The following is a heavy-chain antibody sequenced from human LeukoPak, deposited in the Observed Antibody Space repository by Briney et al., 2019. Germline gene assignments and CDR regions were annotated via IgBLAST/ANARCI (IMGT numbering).Heavy chain of an antibody. CDR2: IYTSGST. CDR3: ARVPVQDYYYYMDV. Sequence: SETLSLTCTVSGGSISSGDYYWSWIRQPAGKGLEWIGRIYTSGSTNYNPSLKSRVTISVDTSKNQFSLKLSSVTAADTAVYYCARVPVQDYYYYMDVWGKGTTVTVSS. J-gene: IGHJ6*03. CDR1: GGSISSGDYY. V-gene: IGHV4-61*02.